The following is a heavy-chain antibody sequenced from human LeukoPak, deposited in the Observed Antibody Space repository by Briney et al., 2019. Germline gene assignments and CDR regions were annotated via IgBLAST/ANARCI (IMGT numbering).Heavy chain of an antibody. Sequence: GGSLRLSCPGSGFTFSSAWMTWVRQIPGKGLEWVGHIKSRTDGGTTDYAASVKSRFTISRDDSKNTVYLQMNSLKIEDSAVYFCATEFYSNGYNFWGQGTLVIVSS. CDR1: GFTFSSAW. CDR2: IKSRTDGGTT. J-gene: IGHJ4*02. CDR3: ATEFYSNGYNF. V-gene: IGHV3-15*01. D-gene: IGHD5-24*01.